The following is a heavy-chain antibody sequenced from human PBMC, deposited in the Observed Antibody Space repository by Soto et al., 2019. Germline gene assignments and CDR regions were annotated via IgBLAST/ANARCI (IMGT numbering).Heavy chain of an antibody. Sequence: QVQLVQSGAEVKKPGASVKVSCKASGYTFTSYGISWVRQAPGQGPEWMGWISAYNGNTNYAQKRQGRVTMTTDTSTSTAYMELRSLRSDDTAMYYCARDGMAPAYYDFWSGYYGYFDYWGQGTLVTVSS. CDR1: GYTFTSYG. D-gene: IGHD3-3*01. V-gene: IGHV1-18*01. CDR2: ISAYNGNT. J-gene: IGHJ4*02. CDR3: ARDGMAPAYYDFWSGYYGYFDY.